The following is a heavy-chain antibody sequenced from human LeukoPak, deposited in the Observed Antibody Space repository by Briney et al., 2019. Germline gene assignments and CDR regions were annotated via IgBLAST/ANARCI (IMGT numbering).Heavy chain of an antibody. CDR1: GGSIISSNW. V-gene: IGHV4-4*02. Sequence: PSETLSLTCAVSGGSIISSNWWSWVRQPPGKGLEWIGEIYHSGSTNYNPSLKSRVTISVDKSKNQFSLKLSSVTAADTAVYYCARVPRLAAAGSPKGEGGWFDPWGQGTLVTVSS. CDR3: ARVPRLAAAGSPKGEGGWFDP. J-gene: IGHJ5*02. D-gene: IGHD6-13*01. CDR2: IYHSGST.